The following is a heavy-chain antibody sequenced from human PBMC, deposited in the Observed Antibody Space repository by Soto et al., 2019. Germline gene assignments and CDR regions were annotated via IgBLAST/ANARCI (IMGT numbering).Heavy chain of an antibody. V-gene: IGHV3-74*01. CDR2: ISSDGTVT. J-gene: IGHJ4*02. CDR1: GFTFDNSW. Sequence: GGSLRLSCAASGFTFDNSWMHWVRQAPGKGPVWVSRISSDGTVTNYADSVKGRFTVSRDNARNTLYLEMNSLRAEDTAVYYCTNWHYVDYWGQGTLVTVSS. CDR3: TNWHYVDY. D-gene: IGHD1-1*01.